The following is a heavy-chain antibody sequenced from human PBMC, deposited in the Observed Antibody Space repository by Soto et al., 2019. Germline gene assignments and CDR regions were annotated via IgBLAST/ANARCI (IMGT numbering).Heavy chain of an antibody. CDR2: IYYSGST. J-gene: IGHJ4*02. CDR3: ARRWGRTFDY. V-gene: IGHV4-59*08. CDR1: GGSISSYY. Sequence: QVQLQESGPGLVKPSETLSLTCTVSGGSISSYYWSWIRQSPGKGLEWIGYIYYSGSTNYNPSLKSRVTIPVHTSKNQFSLKLSSVTAADTAVYYCARRWGRTFDYWGQGTLVTVSS. D-gene: IGHD1-26*01.